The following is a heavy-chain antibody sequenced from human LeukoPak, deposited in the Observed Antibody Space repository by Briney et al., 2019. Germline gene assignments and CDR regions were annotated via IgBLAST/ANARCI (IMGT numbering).Heavy chain of an antibody. CDR3: ARAVRDVIFDS. V-gene: IGHV3-48*04. D-gene: IGHD5-24*01. CDR1: GFTFSSYN. Sequence: GGSLSLSCAASGFTFSSYNMNWVRQAPGKGLEWVSYISNSGSTIYYADSVKGRFTISRDNTKNSLYLQMNSLRADDTAVYCCARAVRDVIFDSWGQGTLVTVSS. CDR2: ISNSGSTI. J-gene: IGHJ4*02.